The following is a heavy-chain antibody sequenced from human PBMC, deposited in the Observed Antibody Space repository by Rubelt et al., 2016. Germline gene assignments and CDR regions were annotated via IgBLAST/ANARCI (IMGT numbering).Heavy chain of an antibody. CDR2: IDWDDDK. Sequence: QVTLRESGPALVKPTQTLTLTCTFSGFSLSTSGMCVSWIRQPPGKALEWLALIDWDDDKYYSTSLKTRLTISKDTSKNQVVRTMTNMDPVETATYYCARGGTGWYYYGMDVWGQGTTVTVSS. J-gene: IGHJ6*02. D-gene: IGHD1-14*01. CDR3: ARGGTGWYYYGMDV. CDR1: GFSLSTSGMC. V-gene: IGHV2-70*01.